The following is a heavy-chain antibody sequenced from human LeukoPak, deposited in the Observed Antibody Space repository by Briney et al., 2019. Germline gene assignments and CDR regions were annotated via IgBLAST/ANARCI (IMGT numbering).Heavy chain of an antibody. CDR3: ARDRNDFWSGYHTSSYFGY. CDR1: GFTFSSYS. D-gene: IGHD3-3*01. V-gene: IGHV3-21*01. Sequence: GGSLRLSCAASGFTFSSYSMNWVRQAPGKGLEWVSSISSSSSYIYYADSVKGRFTISRDNAKNSLYLQMNSLRAEDTAVYYCARDRNDFWSGYHTSSYFGYWGQGTLVTVSS. J-gene: IGHJ4*02. CDR2: ISSSSSYI.